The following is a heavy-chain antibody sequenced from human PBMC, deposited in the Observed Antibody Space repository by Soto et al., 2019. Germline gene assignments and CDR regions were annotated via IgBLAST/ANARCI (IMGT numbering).Heavy chain of an antibody. Sequence: QVQLQESGPGLVKPSGTLSLTCAVSDVSIISSNWWSWVRQPPGKGLEWIGEIYHSGNTTYNPSLTSRVTISVDKSNNQFSLKLPSVTAADTAMYYCARGVDCSGGSCFRGGWVYAMDLWGRGTTVTVSS. V-gene: IGHV4-4*02. J-gene: IGHJ6*02. CDR1: DVSIISSNW. CDR3: ARGVDCSGGSCFRGGWVYAMDL. D-gene: IGHD2-15*01. CDR2: IYHSGNT.